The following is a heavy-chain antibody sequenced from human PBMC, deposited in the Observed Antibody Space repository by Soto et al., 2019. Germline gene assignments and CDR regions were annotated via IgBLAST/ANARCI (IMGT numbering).Heavy chain of an antibody. CDR2: INHSGST. V-gene: IGHV4-34*01. CDR3: ARASNKRGYSYGADY. CDR1: GGCFSGDY. J-gene: IGHJ4*02. D-gene: IGHD5-18*01. Sequence: PSESLSLTCAVSGGCFSGDYWTWIRQPPGEGLSMIGEINHSGSTTCNTYFRSRVSISVDTSKNQFSLKLSSVTAADTAVYYCARASNKRGYSYGADYWGLGTLVTVSS.